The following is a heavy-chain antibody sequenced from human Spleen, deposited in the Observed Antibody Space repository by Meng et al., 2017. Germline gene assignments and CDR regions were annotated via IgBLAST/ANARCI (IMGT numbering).Heavy chain of an antibody. CDR3: ARGPTTMAHDFDY. D-gene: IGHD4-11*01. CDR1: GGSFSDYY. CDR2: INQSGST. Sequence: VQLQRWGAGLLKPSETLSLPCVVSGGSFSDYYWSWIRQPPGKGLEWIGEINQSGSTNYNPSLESRATISVDTSQNNLSLKLSSVTAADSAVYYCARGPTTMAHDFDYWGQGTLVTVSS. J-gene: IGHJ4*02. V-gene: IGHV4-34*01.